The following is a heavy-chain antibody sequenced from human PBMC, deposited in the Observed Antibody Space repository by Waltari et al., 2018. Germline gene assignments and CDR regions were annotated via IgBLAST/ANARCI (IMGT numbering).Heavy chain of an antibody. D-gene: IGHD2-15*01. CDR3: AREGGTSGYSGYFDH. Sequence: VESGGGVVQPGRSLRGSCGAPGFPFSNWTIPWVRQAPGKGLEWVAAMSYDGISRYYADSVKGRFTIGGDDSKNTVYLQIDSLRPEDTAVYYCAREGGTSGYSGYFDHWGQGTLVTVSS. V-gene: IGHV3-30*01. CDR1: GFPFSNWT. CDR2: MSYDGISR. J-gene: IGHJ4*02.